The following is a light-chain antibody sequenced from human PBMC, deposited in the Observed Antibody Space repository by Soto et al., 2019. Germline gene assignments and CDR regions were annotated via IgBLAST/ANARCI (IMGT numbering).Light chain of an antibody. CDR2: DVS. CDR1: QSISTW. J-gene: IGKJ4*01. Sequence: DIQMTQSTSTLSAFAGGRVIITFRASQSISTWLAWHQQKPGKAPYLLISDVSSLERGVPSRFSGSGSGTEFTLTISSLQPDDSGSYYCQQHKSYPVTFGGGTKVDIK. V-gene: IGKV1-5*01. CDR3: QQHKSYPVT.